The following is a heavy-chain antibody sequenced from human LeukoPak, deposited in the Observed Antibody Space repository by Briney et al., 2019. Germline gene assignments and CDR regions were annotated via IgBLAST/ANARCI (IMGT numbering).Heavy chain of an antibody. J-gene: IGHJ3*02. D-gene: IGHD5-18*01. CDR3: ARLHTYGNKAFDI. V-gene: IGHV3-48*01. Sequence: QPGGSLRLSCAASGFTFSSYSMNWVRQAPGKGLEWVSYISSSSSTIYYADSVKGRFTISRDNAKNSLYLQMNSLRAEDTAVYYCARLHTYGNKAFDIWGQGTMVTVSS. CDR2: ISSSSSTI. CDR1: GFTFSSYS.